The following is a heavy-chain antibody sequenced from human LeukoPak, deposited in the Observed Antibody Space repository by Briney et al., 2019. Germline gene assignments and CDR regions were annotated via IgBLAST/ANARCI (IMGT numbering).Heavy chain of an antibody. CDR2: IYYSGST. CDR3: ARGGAARLHFQN. D-gene: IGHD6-6*01. CDR1: GGSVSSSSYY. J-gene: IGHJ1*01. V-gene: IGHV4-39*07. Sequence: SETLSLTCTVSGGSVSSSSYYWGWIRQPPGRGLEWIGSIYYSGSTNYNPSLQSRVTISVDTSKNQFSLNLNSVTAADTAVYYCARGGAARLHFQNWGQGTLVTVSS.